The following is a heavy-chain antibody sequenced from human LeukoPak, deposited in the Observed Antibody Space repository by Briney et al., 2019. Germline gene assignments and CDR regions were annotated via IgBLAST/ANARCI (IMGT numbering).Heavy chain of an antibody. Sequence: PGGSLRLSCAASGFTFSKYWMLWVRQAPGKGLESVSRINTDGTVTTYADSVKGRFTVSRDNADNTMFLQMNIVRDEDTAVYYCATKQWLAPPPDSWGQGTPVTVSS. CDR2: INTDGTVT. V-gene: IGHV3-74*01. CDR3: ATKQWLAPPPDS. CDR1: GFTFSKYW. D-gene: IGHD6-19*01. J-gene: IGHJ4*02.